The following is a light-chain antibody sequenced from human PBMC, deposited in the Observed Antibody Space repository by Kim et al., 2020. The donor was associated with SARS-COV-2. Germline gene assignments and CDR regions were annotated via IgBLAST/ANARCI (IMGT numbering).Light chain of an antibody. J-gene: IGKJ2*01. V-gene: IGKV3-15*01. CDR1: QSISII. Sequence: SPGERGTLSSRARQSISIILSWSQQKPGQAPRLLIIGASTSATGIPARFSGSRSGTEFTLTISGMQSEDFAVYYCQQYHDWPPAYTFGQGTKLEIK. CDR2: GAS. CDR3: QQYHDWPPAYT.